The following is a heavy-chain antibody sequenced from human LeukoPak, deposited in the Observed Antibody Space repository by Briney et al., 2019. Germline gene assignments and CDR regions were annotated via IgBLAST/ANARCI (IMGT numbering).Heavy chain of an antibody. CDR3: ARLFDGIYFDY. CDR1: GYSFTSHW. J-gene: IGHJ4*02. D-gene: IGHD2-15*01. V-gene: IGHV5-51*01. CDR2: IYPRDSDT. Sequence: GESLKISCNGSGYSFTSHWIGLVRQMPGKGLEWMGIIYPRDSDTRYSQSFQGQVTISADKSISTAYLQWRSLKASDTAMYYCARLFDGIYFDYWGQGTLVTVSS.